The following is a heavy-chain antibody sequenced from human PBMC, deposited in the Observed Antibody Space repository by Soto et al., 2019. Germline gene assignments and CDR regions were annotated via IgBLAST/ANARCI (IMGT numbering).Heavy chain of an antibody. D-gene: IGHD6-19*01. V-gene: IGHV1-46*01. CDR2: INPSGGST. J-gene: IGHJ6*02. CDR1: GYTFTSYY. Sequence: ASVKVSCKASGYTFTSYYMHWVRQAPGQGLEWMGIINPSGGSTSYAQRFQGRVTMTRDTSTSTVYMELSSLRSEDTAVYYCARGRVNSGWYYYYYGMDVWGQGTTVTVSS. CDR3: ARGRVNSGWYYYYYGMDV.